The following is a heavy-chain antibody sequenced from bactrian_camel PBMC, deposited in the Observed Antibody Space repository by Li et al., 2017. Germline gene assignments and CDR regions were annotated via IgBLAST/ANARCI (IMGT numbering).Heavy chain of an antibody. Sequence: DVQLVESGGGSVQAGGSLRLSCAASGFRLDAFPMTWVRQAPGKGLEWVSNINAGGYTTYYSDSVKGRFTISRDNNKKTLYLQMNSLKTEDTAVYYCTTDRVATMWSQYNYWGQGTQVTVS. CDR1: GFRLDAFP. CDR2: INAGGYTT. V-gene: IGHV3S36*01. CDR3: TTDRVATMWSQYNY. J-gene: IGHJ4*01. D-gene: IGHD4*01.